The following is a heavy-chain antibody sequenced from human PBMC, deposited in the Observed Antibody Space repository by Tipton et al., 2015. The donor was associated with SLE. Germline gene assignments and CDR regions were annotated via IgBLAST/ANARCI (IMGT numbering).Heavy chain of an antibody. J-gene: IGHJ4*02. V-gene: IGHV3-30*04. D-gene: IGHD7-27*01. Sequence: SLRLSCAASGFAVSSYAMHWVRQAPGKGLEWGAVISYDGSNKYYADSVKGRFTISRDNSKNTLYLQMNSLRAEDTAVYYCARELTGESFDYWGQGTLVTVSS. CDR2: ISYDGSNK. CDR1: GFAVSSYA. CDR3: ARELTGESFDY.